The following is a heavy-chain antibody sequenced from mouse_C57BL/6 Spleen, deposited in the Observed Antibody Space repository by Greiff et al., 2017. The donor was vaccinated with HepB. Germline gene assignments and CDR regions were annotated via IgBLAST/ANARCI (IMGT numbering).Heavy chain of an antibody. D-gene: IGHD1-1*01. CDR1: GYTFTSYW. Sequence: VQLQQSGAELVMPGASVKLSCKASGYTFTSYWMHWVKQRPGQGLEWIGEIDPSDSYTNYNQKFKGKSTLTVDKSSSTAYMQLSSLTSEDSAVYYCARSGSSLDYWGQGTTLTVSS. J-gene: IGHJ2*01. V-gene: IGHV1-69*01. CDR3: ARSGSSLDY. CDR2: IDPSDSYT.